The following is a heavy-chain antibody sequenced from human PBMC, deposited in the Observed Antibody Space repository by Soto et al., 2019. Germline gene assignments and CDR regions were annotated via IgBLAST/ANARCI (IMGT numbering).Heavy chain of an antibody. J-gene: IGHJ4*02. CDR2: INSDGSST. V-gene: IGHV3-74*01. CDR1: GYTFNSYW. Sequence: GGSLRLSCAASGYTFNSYWIHWVRQAPGKGLVWVSRINSDGSSTSYADSVKGRFTISRDNAKNTLYLQMNSLRAEDTAVYYCASSLLTPFDYWGQGTLVTVSS. D-gene: IGHD7-27*01. CDR3: ASSLLTPFDY.